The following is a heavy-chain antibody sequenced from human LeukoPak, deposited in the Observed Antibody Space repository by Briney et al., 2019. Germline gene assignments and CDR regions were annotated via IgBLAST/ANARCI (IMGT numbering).Heavy chain of an antibody. CDR2: MYFNSGAT. CDR1: GFTFRDYY. CDR3: AREGSSASGQDWYAFDI. D-gene: IGHD5-12*01. J-gene: IGHJ3*02. V-gene: IGHV1-2*02. Sequence: ASVKVSCKASGFTFRDYYAQWVRQVPGQGLEWVGWMYFNSGATRYAPKFQGRVTLTGDTSTNTVYMELSGLGSDDTAMYYCAREGSSASGQDWYAFDIWGQEIMVTVSS.